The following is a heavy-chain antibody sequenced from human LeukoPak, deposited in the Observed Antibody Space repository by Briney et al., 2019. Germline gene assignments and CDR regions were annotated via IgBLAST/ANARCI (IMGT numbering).Heavy chain of an antibody. CDR1: GFTFSSYS. J-gene: IGHJ4*02. CDR2: ISRSSTTI. V-gene: IGHV3-48*01. Sequence: GGSLRLSCAASGFTFSSYSMNWVRQAPGKGLEWVSDISRSSTTIYYADSVKGRFTISRDTAKNSLYLQMNSLRAEDTAVYYCARAGYSSSWYLYWGQGTLVTVSS. D-gene: IGHD6-13*01. CDR3: ARAGYSSSWYLY.